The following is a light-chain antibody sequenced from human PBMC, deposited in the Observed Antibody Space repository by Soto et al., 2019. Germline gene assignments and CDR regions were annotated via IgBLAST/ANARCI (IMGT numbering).Light chain of an antibody. CDR3: SSYISSSFV. V-gene: IGLV2-14*01. Sequence: QSVLTQPASVSGSPGQSITISCTGTSSDFGGYNYVSWYQQHPGKAPKLIIYDVCNRPSGVSNRFSGSKSGNTASLTISGLQAEDEADYYCSSYISSSFVFGTGTKVTVL. J-gene: IGLJ1*01. CDR2: DVC. CDR1: SSDFGGYNY.